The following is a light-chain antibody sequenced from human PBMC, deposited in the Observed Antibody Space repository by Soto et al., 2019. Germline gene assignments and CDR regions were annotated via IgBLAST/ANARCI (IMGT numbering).Light chain of an antibody. V-gene: IGLV2-23*03. CDR3: CSYAGSSTFVV. CDR2: EGS. CDR1: SSDVGSYNL. Sequence: QSALTQPASVYGSPGQSITISFTGTSSDVGSYNLVSWYQQHPGKAPKLMIYEGSKRPSGVSNRFSGSKSGNTASLTISGLQAEDEADYYCCSYAGSSTFVVFGGGTKLTVL. J-gene: IGLJ2*01.